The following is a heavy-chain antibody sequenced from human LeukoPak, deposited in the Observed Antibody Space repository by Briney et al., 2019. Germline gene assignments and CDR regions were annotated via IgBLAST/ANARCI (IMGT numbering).Heavy chain of an antibody. CDR2: IKQDGSEK. CDR1: GFTFSTYW. D-gene: IGHD3-22*01. Sequence: GGSLRLSCAASGFTFSTYWMSWVRQAPGKGLEWVANIKQDGSEKYYVDSVKGRITITRDNAKNSLYLQMNSLRAEDTAVYYCARDIDGYYYGTIGSFLWFDYWGQGAQVTVSS. J-gene: IGHJ4*02. V-gene: IGHV3-7*01. CDR3: ARDIDGYYYGTIGSFLWFDY.